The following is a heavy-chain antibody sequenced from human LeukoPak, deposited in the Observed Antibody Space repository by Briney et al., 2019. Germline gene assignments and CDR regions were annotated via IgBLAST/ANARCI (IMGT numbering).Heavy chain of an antibody. CDR3: ARRATTERGHSYGLDY. CDR2: ISSSGSTI. J-gene: IGHJ4*02. CDR1: GFTFSSYE. V-gene: IGHV3-48*03. Sequence: GGSLRLSCAASGFTFSSYEMNWVRQAPGKGLEWVSYISSSGSTIYYADSVTGRFTISRDNAKNSLYLQMNSLRAEDAAVYYCARRATTERGHSYGLDYWGQGTLVTVSS. D-gene: IGHD5-18*01.